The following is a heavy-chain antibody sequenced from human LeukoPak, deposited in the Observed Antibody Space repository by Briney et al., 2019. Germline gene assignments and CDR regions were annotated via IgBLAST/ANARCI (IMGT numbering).Heavy chain of an antibody. CDR1: GGSISSSSYY. CDR2: IYYSGST. V-gene: IGHV4-39*01. Sequence: PSETLSLTCTVSGGSISSSSYYWGWIRQPPGEGLEWIGSIYYSGSTYYNPSLKSRVTISVDTSKNQFSLKLSSVTAADTAVYYCARHKRGYDILTGYPNWFDPWGQGTLVTVSS. D-gene: IGHD3-9*01. CDR3: ARHKRGYDILTGYPNWFDP. J-gene: IGHJ5*02.